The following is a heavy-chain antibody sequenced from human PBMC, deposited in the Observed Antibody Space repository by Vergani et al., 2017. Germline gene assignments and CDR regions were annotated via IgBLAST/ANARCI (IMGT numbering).Heavy chain of an antibody. V-gene: IGHV3-73*01. J-gene: IGHJ6*02. CDR2: IRSKANSYAT. CDR1: GFTFSGSA. D-gene: IGHD2-2*01. Sequence: EVQLVESGGGLVQPGGSLKLSCAASGFTFSGSAMHWVRQASGKGLEWVGRIRSKANSYATAYAASVKGRFTISRDDSKNTAYLQMNSLKTEDTAVYYCTRRQCYAGMDVWGQGTTVTVSS. CDR3: TRRQCYAGMDV.